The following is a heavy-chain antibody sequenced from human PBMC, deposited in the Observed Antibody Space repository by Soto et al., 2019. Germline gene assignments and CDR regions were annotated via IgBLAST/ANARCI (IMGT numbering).Heavy chain of an antibody. CDR1: GGSISSSGHY. D-gene: IGHD3-10*01. V-gene: IGHV4-39*01. J-gene: IGHJ5*02. CDR3: ARRSYGSGVDL. CDR2: IFYSGGT. Sequence: SETLSLTCTVSGGSISSSGHYWGWIRQTPGKGLEWIGNIFYSGGTHYNASFRSRVSISVDSSKNQLSLKVTSVTAADTAVYYCARRSYGSGVDLWGRGTLVTISS.